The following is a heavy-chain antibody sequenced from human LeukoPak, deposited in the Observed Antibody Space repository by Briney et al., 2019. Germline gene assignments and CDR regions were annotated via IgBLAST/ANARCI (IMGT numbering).Heavy chain of an antibody. J-gene: IGHJ4*02. D-gene: IGHD6-13*01. CDR2: MTPNSGNT. CDR1: VYSFTSHD. CDR3: ASALKRGSAGTLIDH. V-gene: IGHV1-8*01. Sequence: ASVKVSCKASVYSFTSHDIHWARQASGQGLEWVGRMTPNSGNTGYAQKFQDRVTMTRNTSISTAYLELSSLGSEDTAMYYCASALKRGSAGTLIDHWGQGTLVTVSS.